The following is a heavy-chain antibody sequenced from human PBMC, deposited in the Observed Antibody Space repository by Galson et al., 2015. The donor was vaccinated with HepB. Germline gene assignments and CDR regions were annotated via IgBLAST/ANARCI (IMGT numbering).Heavy chain of an antibody. J-gene: IGHJ5*02. V-gene: IGHV1-69*13. CDR3: ARDGGSGDWFDP. D-gene: IGHD3-10*01. CDR1: GGTFSSYA. CDR2: IIPIFGTA. Sequence: SVKVSCKASGGTFSSYAISWVRQAPGQGLEWMGGIIPIFGTANYAQKFQGRVTITADESTSTAYMELSSLRSEDTAVYYCARDGGSGDWFDPWGQGTLVTVSS.